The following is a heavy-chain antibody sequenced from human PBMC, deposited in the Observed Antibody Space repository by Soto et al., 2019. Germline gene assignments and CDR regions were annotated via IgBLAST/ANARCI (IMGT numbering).Heavy chain of an antibody. J-gene: IGHJ6*02. CDR3: ARDSRDGEDYYGMDV. CDR2: IYYSGST. Sequence: SETLSLTCTVSGGSISSGGYYWSWIRQHPGKGLEWIGYIYYSGSTYYNPSLKSRVTISVDTSKNQFSLKLSSVTAADTAVYYCARDSRDGEDYYGMDVWGQGTTVTVSS. V-gene: IGHV4-31*03. D-gene: IGHD4-17*01. CDR1: GGSISSGGYY.